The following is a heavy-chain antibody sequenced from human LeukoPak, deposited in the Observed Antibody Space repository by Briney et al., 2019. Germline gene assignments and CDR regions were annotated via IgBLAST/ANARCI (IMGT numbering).Heavy chain of an antibody. CDR3: AKGKTAGPDAFDI. V-gene: IGHV3-9*01. CDR2: ITWNSGTI. Sequence: AGGSLRLSCAASGFTFDDYAMHWVRHAPGKGLEWVSGITWNSGTIDYGDSVKGRFTISRDNAKNSLYLQMNSLRAEDTALYYCAKGKTAGPDAFDIWGQGTMVTVSS. D-gene: IGHD6-13*01. J-gene: IGHJ3*02. CDR1: GFTFDDYA.